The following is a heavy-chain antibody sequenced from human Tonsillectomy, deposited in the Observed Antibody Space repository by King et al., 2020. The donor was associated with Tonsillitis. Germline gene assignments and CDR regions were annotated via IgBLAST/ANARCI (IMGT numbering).Heavy chain of an antibody. Sequence: VQLQQWGAGLLKPSETLSLTCAVYGGSFSGYYWSWIRQPPGKGLEWIGEINHSGSTNYNPSLKSRVTIPVDTSKNQFSLKLSSVTAADPAVYYCARGGNYYYDSSGYYWGAGYYGMDVWGQGTTVTVSS. V-gene: IGHV4-34*01. CDR1: GGSFSGYY. CDR3: ARGGNYYYDSSGYYWGAGYYGMDV. CDR2: INHSGST. D-gene: IGHD3-22*01. J-gene: IGHJ6*02.